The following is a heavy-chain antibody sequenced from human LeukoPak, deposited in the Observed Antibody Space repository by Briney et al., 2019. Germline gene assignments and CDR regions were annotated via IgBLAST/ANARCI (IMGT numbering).Heavy chain of an antibody. D-gene: IGHD6-19*01. J-gene: IGHJ4*02. Sequence: GGSLRLSCAASGFTFSSYGMHWVRQAPGKGLEWVAFIRYDGSNKYYADSVKGRFTISRDNSKNTLYLQMNSLRAEDTAVYYCAKDNFIAVAAYYFDYWGQGTLVTVSS. CDR2: IRYDGSNK. V-gene: IGHV3-30*02. CDR1: GFTFSSYG. CDR3: AKDNFIAVAAYYFDY.